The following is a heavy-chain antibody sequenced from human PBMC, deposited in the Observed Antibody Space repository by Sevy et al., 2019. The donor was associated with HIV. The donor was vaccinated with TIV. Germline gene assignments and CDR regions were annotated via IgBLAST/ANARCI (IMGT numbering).Heavy chain of an antibody. CDR2: INEDGSKQ. CDR1: GFIFNDYW. V-gene: IGHV3-7*01. J-gene: IGHJ4*02. Sequence: GGSLRLSCAASGFIFNDYWMHWVRQAPGKGLEWVVNINEDGSKQYYVDSVKGRFTISRDNAKSSVFLEMNSLRVDDAAIYYCARAIGISASFWGQGTLVTVSS. D-gene: IGHD2-15*01. CDR3: ARAIGISASF.